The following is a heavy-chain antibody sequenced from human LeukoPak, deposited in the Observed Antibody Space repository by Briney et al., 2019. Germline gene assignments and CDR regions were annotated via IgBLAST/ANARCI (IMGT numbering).Heavy chain of an antibody. CDR3: AKDGKPYGDYGSPGILRY. Sequence: ASVKVSCKVSGYTLTELSMHWVRQAPGKGLEWMGGFDPEDGETIYAQKFQGRVTMTEDTSTDTAYMELSSLRSEDTAVYYCAKDGKPYGDYGSPGILRYWGQGTLVTVSS. D-gene: IGHD4-17*01. J-gene: IGHJ4*02. CDR1: GYTLTELS. CDR2: FDPEDGET. V-gene: IGHV1-24*01.